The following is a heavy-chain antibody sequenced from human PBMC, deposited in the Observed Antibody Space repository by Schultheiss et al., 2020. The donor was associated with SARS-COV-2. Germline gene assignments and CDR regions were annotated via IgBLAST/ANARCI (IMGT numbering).Heavy chain of an antibody. J-gene: IGHJ4*02. CDR3: ARHLYSSSLNFDY. V-gene: IGHV4-59*08. Sequence: SQTLSLTCTVSGGSISSYYWSWIRQPPGKGLEWIGYIYYSGSTNYNPSLKSRVTISVDTSKNQFSLKLSSVTAADTAVYYCARHLYSSSLNFDYWGQGTLVTVSS. CDR1: GGSISSYY. D-gene: IGHD6-6*01. CDR2: IYYSGST.